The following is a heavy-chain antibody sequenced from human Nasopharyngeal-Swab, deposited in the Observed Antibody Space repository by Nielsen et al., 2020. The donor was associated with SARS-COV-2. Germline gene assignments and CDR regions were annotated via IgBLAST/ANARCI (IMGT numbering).Heavy chain of an antibody. V-gene: IGHV4-39*01. CDR3: ATLSSSWYEYYFDY. CDR1: GGSISSSTYY. D-gene: IGHD6-13*01. CDR2: IYYGGST. Sequence: SETLSLTCTVSGGSISSSTYYWAWIRQPPGKSLEWIGSIYYGGSTYYNPSLKSRVTISVDTSKNQFSLKLSSVTAADTAVYYCATLSSSWYEYYFDYWGQGTLVTVSS. J-gene: IGHJ4*02.